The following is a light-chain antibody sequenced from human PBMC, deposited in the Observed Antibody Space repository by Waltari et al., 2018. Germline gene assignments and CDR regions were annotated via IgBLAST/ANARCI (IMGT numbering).Light chain of an antibody. CDR2: SNN. V-gene: IGLV1-44*01. J-gene: IGLJ3*02. CDR1: SSNIGSNP. Sequence: QSVLTQPPSASGTPGQRVTISCSGSSSNIGSNPVAWYEQFPGMAPRLLIYSNNERPSGVPDRFSGSKSGSSASLTISGLHFEDEADYYCATWDDSLNGRVFGGGTKLTVL. CDR3: ATWDDSLNGRV.